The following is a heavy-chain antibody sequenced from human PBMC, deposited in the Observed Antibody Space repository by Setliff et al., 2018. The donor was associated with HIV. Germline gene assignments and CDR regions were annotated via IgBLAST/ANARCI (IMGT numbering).Heavy chain of an antibody. J-gene: IGHJ6*03. CDR1: GFNFRSYG. CDR3: ATVTRNTGYAGTFYFYMDV. CDR2: IGSSNHGI. Sequence: GGSLRLSCAASGFNFRSYGMTWVRQAPGKGLDWVAHIGSSNHGIHYTASVQGRFTVSRDNANNLLFLQMNGLRLEDTATYYCATVTRNTGYAGTFYFYMDVWGKGTTVTVSS. V-gene: IGHV3-48*04. D-gene: IGHD5-12*01.